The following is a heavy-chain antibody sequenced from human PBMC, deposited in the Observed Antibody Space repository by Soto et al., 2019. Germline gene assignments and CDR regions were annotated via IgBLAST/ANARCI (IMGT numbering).Heavy chain of an antibody. J-gene: IGHJ4*02. CDR2: INHSGST. Sequence: PSETLSLICAVYGGFFSGYYWSWIRQPPGKGLEWIGEINHSGSTNYNPSLKSRVTISVDTSKNQFSLKLSSVTAADTAVYYCARGLRAYSNSSPLVYWGQGTLVTVSS. CDR1: GGFFSGYY. D-gene: IGHD6-6*01. CDR3: ARGLRAYSNSSPLVY. V-gene: IGHV4-34*01.